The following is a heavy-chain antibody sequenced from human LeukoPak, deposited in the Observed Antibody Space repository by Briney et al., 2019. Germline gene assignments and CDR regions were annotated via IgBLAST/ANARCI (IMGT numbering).Heavy chain of an antibody. CDR1: GFTVSSNY. D-gene: IGHD3-10*01. V-gene: IGHV3-30*02. Sequence: PGGSLRLSCAASGFTVSSNYMSWVRQAPGKGLEWVAFIRYDGSNKYYADSVKGRFTISRDNSKNTLYLQMNSLRAEDTAVYYCAKDYYGSGSYSDDYWGQGTLVTVSS. J-gene: IGHJ4*02. CDR3: AKDYYGSGSYSDDY. CDR2: IRYDGSNK.